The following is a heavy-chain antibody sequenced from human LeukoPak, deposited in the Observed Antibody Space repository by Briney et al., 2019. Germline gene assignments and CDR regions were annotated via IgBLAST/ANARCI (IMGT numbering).Heavy chain of an antibody. CDR3: ARGTRARYCSGGSCYGAMDY. CDR1: GFTFSSYA. CDR2: ISSNGGST. D-gene: IGHD2-15*01. V-gene: IGHV3-64*01. J-gene: IGHJ4*02. Sequence: GGSLRLSCAASGFTFSSYAMHWVRKAPGKGLEYVSAISSNGGSTYYANSVKGRFTISRDNSKNTLYLQMGSLRAEDMAVYYCARGTRARYCSGGSCYGAMDYWGQGTLVTVSS.